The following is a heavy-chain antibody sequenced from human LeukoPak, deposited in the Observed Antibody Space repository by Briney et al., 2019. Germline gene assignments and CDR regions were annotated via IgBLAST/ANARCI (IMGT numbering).Heavy chain of an antibody. CDR3: ASARNYRFTKEEYWYFDL. Sequence: GGSLRLSCAASGFTFSSYWMSWVRQAPGKGLEWAANINQDGSDKYYVDSVEGRFTISRDNAKKSLYMQMNSLRAEDTAVYYCASARNYRFTKEEYWYFDLWGRGTLVTVSS. V-gene: IGHV3-7*01. J-gene: IGHJ2*01. CDR2: INQDGSDK. CDR1: GFTFSSYW. D-gene: IGHD4-11*01.